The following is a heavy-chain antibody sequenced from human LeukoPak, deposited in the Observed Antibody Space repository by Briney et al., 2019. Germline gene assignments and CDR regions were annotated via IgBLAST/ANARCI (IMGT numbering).Heavy chain of an antibody. Sequence: GASLRLSCAASGFIFRNYAMSWVRQAPGEGLEWDSAITGSGDTTYYADSVKGRFTISRDNSKNTLYVEMNTLRAEDTAVYYCAKWGDYDILTGYYVSDFWGQGTLVTVSS. J-gene: IGHJ4*02. V-gene: IGHV3-23*01. CDR1: GFIFRNYA. D-gene: IGHD3-9*01. CDR3: AKWGDYDILTGYYVSDF. CDR2: ITGSGDTT.